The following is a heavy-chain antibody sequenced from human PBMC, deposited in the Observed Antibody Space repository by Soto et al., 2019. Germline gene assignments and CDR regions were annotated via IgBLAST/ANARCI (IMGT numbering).Heavy chain of an antibody. V-gene: IGHV4-34*01. CDR3: ARGIVAIGY. CDR1: GGSFSGYY. J-gene: IGHJ4*02. CDR2: INHSGST. Sequence: SETLSLTCAVYGGSFSGYYWSWIRQPPGKGLEWIGEINHSGSTNYNPSLKSRVTISVDTSKNQFSLKLSSVTAADTAVYYCARGIVAIGYWGQGTLVTVSS. D-gene: IGHD5-12*01.